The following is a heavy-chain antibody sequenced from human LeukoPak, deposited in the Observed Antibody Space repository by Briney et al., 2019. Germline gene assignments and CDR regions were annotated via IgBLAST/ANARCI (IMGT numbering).Heavy chain of an antibody. CDR3: AKNRDSSDYPRDFDY. CDR2: IRHDGSYQ. D-gene: IGHD3-22*01. CDR1: RFTFSSYG. V-gene: IGHV3-30*02. J-gene: IGHJ4*02. Sequence: GGSLRLSCAASRFTFSSYGMHWVRQTPGKGLEWVAFIRHDGSYQQYVDSVKGRFTVSRDNSKDTVYLQMNSLRTEDTAVHYCAKNRDSSDYPRDFDYWGQGTLVTVSS.